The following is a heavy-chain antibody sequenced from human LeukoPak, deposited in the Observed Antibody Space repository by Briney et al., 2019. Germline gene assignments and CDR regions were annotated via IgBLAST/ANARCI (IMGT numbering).Heavy chain of an antibody. J-gene: IGHJ6*03. Sequence: PGGSLRLPCAASGFTFSSYEMNWVRQAPGKGLEWVSYISSSGSTIYYADSVKGRFTISRDNAKNSLYLQMNSLRAEDTAVYYCARRGGYGVYYFYMDVWGKGTTVTVSS. CDR1: GFTFSSYE. D-gene: IGHD4-17*01. CDR2: ISSSGSTI. CDR3: ARRGGYGVYYFYMDV. V-gene: IGHV3-48*03.